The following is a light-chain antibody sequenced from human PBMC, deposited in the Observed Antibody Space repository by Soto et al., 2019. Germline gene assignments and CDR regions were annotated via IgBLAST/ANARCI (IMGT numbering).Light chain of an antibody. CDR3: SSYTSSSMMV. J-gene: IGLJ2*01. Sequence: ALTQPASVSGSPGQSITISCTGTSSDVGGYNYVSWYQQHPGKAPKLMIYEVSNRPSGVSNRFSGSKSGNTASLTISGLQAEDEADYYCSSYTSSSMMVFGGGTQLTVL. V-gene: IGLV2-14*01. CDR1: SSDVGGYNY. CDR2: EVS.